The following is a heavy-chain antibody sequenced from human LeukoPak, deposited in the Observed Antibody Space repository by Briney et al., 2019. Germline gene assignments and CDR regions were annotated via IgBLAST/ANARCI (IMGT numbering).Heavy chain of an antibody. D-gene: IGHD1-26*01. CDR2: IYFDGSSK. J-gene: IGHJ4*02. CDR1: GLTFSAFG. CDR3: ARGSESYFQPHFDY. Sequence: GGSLRLSCAASGLTFSAFGMHWVRQAPGKGLEWLSIIYFDGSSKYYADSVKGRFTISRDNSKNTLYLQMHSLKAEDTAVYYCARGSESYFQPHFDYWGQGTLVTVSS. V-gene: IGHV3-33*01.